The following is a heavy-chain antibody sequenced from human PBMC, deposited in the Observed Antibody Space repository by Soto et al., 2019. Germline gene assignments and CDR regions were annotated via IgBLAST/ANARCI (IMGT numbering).Heavy chain of an antibody. Sequence: PXASLRLSGAGSGFTLSYHYIEQFRQAPVKGLEWVGRSRDKAQGYSTAYAASVKGRFTTSRDESQNSVYLQMHSLKTEDTAVYYCVRATFFSDSSGYTRYFDYWGHGTLVTVSS. CDR1: GFTLSYHY. CDR3: VRATFFSDSSGYTRYFDY. CDR2: SRDKAQGYST. D-gene: IGHD3-22*01. J-gene: IGHJ4*01. V-gene: IGHV3-72*01.